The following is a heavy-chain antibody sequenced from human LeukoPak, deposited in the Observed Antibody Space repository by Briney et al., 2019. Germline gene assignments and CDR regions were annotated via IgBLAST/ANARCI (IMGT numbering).Heavy chain of an antibody. D-gene: IGHD5-18*01. V-gene: IGHV5-51*01. J-gene: IGHJ4*02. CDR2: IYPGDSDT. Sequence: GESLQISCKGSGHSFTSYWIGWVRQMPGKGLEWMGVIYPGDSDTRYSPSFQGQVTFSVDKSISTAYVQWSSLKASDTALYYCARGRYSYGPFDYWGQGTLVTVSS. CDR3: ARGRYSYGPFDY. CDR1: GHSFTSYW.